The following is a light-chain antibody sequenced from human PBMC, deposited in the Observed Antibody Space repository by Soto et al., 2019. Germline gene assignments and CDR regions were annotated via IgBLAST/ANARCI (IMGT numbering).Light chain of an antibody. V-gene: IGLV2-14*03. J-gene: IGLJ1*01. CDR3: SSYTAFTTYV. CDR1: NSDLGAYSY. Sequence: QSVLTQPASVSVSPAQSSTTSCTGTNSDLGAYSYVSWYQQYPGKAPKLLIYDVGARPSGISDRFSGSKSGNTASLTISGLQAEDEADYYCSSYTAFTTYVFGSGTKVTVL. CDR2: DVG.